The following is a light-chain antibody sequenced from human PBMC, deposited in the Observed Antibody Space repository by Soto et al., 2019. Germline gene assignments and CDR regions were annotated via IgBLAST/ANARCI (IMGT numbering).Light chain of an antibody. Sequence: SALTQPASVSGSPGQSITISCTGSSSDVGGYDFVSWYQHHPGKAPRLMIFDVSNRPSAVSNRFSGSKSGNTASLTISGLQAEDEGDYYCASYTSRSTLVFGTGTKVTVL. V-gene: IGLV2-14*03. CDR1: SSDVGGYDF. J-gene: IGLJ1*01. CDR3: ASYTSRSTLV. CDR2: DVS.